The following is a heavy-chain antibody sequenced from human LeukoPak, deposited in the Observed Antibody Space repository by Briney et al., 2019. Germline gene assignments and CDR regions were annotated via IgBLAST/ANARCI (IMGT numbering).Heavy chain of an antibody. CDR1: GGSISSSSYY. CDR2: IYYSGST. CDR3: ARHFTYYYGSEVDY. D-gene: IGHD3-10*01. V-gene: IGHV4-39*01. Sequence: SETLSLTCTVSGGSISSSSYYWGWIRQPPGKGLEWIGSIYYSGSTYYNPSLKSRVTISVDTSKNEFSLKLSSVTAADTAVYYCARHFTYYYGSEVDYWGQGTLVTVSS. J-gene: IGHJ4*02.